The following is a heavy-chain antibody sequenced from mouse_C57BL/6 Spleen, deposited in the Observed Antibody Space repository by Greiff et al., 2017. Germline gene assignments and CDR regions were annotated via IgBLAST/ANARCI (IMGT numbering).Heavy chain of an antibody. CDR1: GFTFSDYY. V-gene: IGHV5-12*01. CDR2: ISNGGGST. D-gene: IGHD1-1*01. CDR3: ARQGIYYYGGAMDY. J-gene: IGHJ4*01. Sequence: DVKLVESGGGLVQPGGSLKLSCAASGFTFSDYYMYWVRQTPEKRLEWVAYISNGGGSTYYPDTVKGRFTISRDNAKNTLYLQMSRLKSEDTAMYYCARQGIYYYGGAMDYWGQGTSVTVSS.